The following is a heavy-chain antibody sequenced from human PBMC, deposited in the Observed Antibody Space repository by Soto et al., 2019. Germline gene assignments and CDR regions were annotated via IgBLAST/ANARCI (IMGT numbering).Heavy chain of an antibody. J-gene: IGHJ6*02. Sequence: QVQLVQSGAEVKKPGSWGKVSCKVSVGTFSSYVISWVRQAPGQGLEWMGGIIPILGTVNYAQKFQGRVTITADESTSTAYMELSSLRSEDTAVYYCARDGSGGRSAYYYGMDVWGQGTTVTVSS. D-gene: IGHD3-10*01. CDR3: ARDGSGGRSAYYYGMDV. CDR1: VGTFSSYV. CDR2: IIPILGTV. V-gene: IGHV1-69*12.